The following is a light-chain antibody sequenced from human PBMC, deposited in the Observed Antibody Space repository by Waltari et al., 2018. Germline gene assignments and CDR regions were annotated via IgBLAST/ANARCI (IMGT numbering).Light chain of an antibody. V-gene: IGKV4-1*01. CDR3: QQYYGIPFT. J-gene: IGKJ3*01. Sequence: LYSSDQKNYLAWYQQKAGQPPKLLIYWASTRESGVPYRFSGSGSGTEFTLTISSLQAGDVAVYYCQQYYGIPFTFGPGTKVEIK. CDR1: LYSSDQKNY. CDR2: WAS.